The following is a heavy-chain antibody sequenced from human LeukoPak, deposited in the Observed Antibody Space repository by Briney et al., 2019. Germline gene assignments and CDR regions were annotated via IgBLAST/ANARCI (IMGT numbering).Heavy chain of an antibody. J-gene: IGHJ4*02. D-gene: IGHD1-26*01. CDR1: GFTFSSYG. V-gene: IGHV3-30*03. CDR2: ISYDGSNK. Sequence: NPGGSLRLSCAASGFTFSSYGMHWVRQAPGKGLEWVAVISYDGSNKYYADSVKGRFTISRDNSKNTLYLQMNSLRAEDTAVYYCARQSWELLSTGYYFDYWGQGTLVTVSS. CDR3: ARQSWELLSTGYYFDY.